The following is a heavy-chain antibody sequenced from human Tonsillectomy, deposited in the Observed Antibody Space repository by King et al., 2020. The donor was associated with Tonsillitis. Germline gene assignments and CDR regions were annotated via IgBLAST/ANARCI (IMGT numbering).Heavy chain of an antibody. V-gene: IGHV3-13*01. CDR3: VRGVGYRLLGVSNWFDP. J-gene: IGHJ5*02. D-gene: IGHD2-2*01. Sequence: VQLVESGGGLVQPGGSLRLSCAASGFTFSTYDMHWVRQATGKGLEWVSDIGTAGDTYYADSVKGRFTISRENAKNSLYLQMNSLRAGDTAVYYCVRGVGYRLLGVSNWFDPWGQGTLVSVSS. CDR2: IGTAGDT. CDR1: GFTFSTYD.